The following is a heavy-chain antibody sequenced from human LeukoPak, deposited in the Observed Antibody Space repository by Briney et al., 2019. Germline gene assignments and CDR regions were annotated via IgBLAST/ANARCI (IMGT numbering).Heavy chain of an antibody. CDR1: GFTFSSYA. CDR3: ARDRAPWQRQLVPDAFDI. CDR2: ISYDGMNK. Sequence: GRSLRLSCSASGFTFSSYAMHWVRQAPGKGLEWVAVISYDGMNKYYADSVKGRFTISRDNSKNTVYLQMNSLRAEDTAVYYCARDRAPWQRQLVPDAFDIWGQGTMVTVSS. J-gene: IGHJ3*02. V-gene: IGHV3-30*04. D-gene: IGHD6-13*01.